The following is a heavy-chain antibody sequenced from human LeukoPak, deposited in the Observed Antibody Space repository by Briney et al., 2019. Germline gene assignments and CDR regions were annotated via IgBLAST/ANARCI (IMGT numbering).Heavy chain of an antibody. D-gene: IGHD3-22*01. Sequence: ASVKVSCKASGYTFTSYAMNWVRQAPGQGLEWMGWINTNTGNPTYAQGFTGRVVFALDTSFSTAYLQIRSLMAEDTAVYYCARDPPRQGVVVTNWFDPWGQGTLVTVSS. CDR2: INTNTGNP. CDR1: GYTFTSYA. J-gene: IGHJ5*02. CDR3: ARDPPRQGVVVTNWFDP. V-gene: IGHV7-4-1*02.